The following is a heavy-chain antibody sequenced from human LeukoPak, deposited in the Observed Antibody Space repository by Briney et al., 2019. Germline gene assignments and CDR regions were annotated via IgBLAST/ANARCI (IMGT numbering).Heavy chain of an antibody. CDR1: GITLSNYG. CDR3: AKRGVVIRVILVGFHKEAYYFDS. Sequence: GGSLRLSCAVSGITLSNYGMTWVRQAPGKGLEWVAGISDSGGSTNYADSVKGRFTISIDKPKNTLYLQMNSLRAEDTAVYFCAKRGVVIRVILVGFHKEAYYFDSWGQGALVTVSS. CDR2: ISDSGGST. V-gene: IGHV3-23*01. D-gene: IGHD3-22*01. J-gene: IGHJ4*02.